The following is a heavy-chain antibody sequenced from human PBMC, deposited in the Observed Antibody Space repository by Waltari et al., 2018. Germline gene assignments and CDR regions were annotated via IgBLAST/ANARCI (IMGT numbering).Heavy chain of an antibody. J-gene: IGHJ4*02. CDR1: GLRFSHYW. V-gene: IGHV3-7*01. D-gene: IGHD6-13*01. CDR2: IKQDGSEK. CDR3: TRGGRDSSWYWRD. Sequence: EVQLVESGGGLAQPGGSLRLSWAASGLRFSHYWMPWVRQASGKGPEWVANIKQDGSEKYYMDSVKGRFTISRDNAKNSLYLQMNNLRVEDTAVYYCTRGGRDSSWYWRDWGQGTLVTVSS.